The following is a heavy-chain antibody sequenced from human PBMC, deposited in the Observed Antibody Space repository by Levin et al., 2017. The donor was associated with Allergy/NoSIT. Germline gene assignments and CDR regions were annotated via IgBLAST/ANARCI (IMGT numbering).Heavy chain of an antibody. Sequence: AGGSLRLSCAASGFSVSEYYMSWIRKAPGKGLEWLSHSSGSTSYTNYADSVKGRFTMSRDRAKNSVYLQMNSLRAEDTAVYSCARILELVAVAGTSPEIDHWGQGTLVTVSS. CDR1: GFSVSEYY. D-gene: IGHD6-19*01. CDR3: ARILELVAVAGTSPEIDH. V-gene: IGHV3-11*03. CDR2: SSGSTSYT. J-gene: IGHJ5*02.